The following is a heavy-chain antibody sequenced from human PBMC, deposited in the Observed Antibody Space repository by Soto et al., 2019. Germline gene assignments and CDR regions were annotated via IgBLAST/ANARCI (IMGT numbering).Heavy chain of an antibody. CDR2: IYWDDDK. D-gene: IGHD3-22*01. Sequence: QITLKDSGPTVVKPTQTLTLTCTFSGFSLNASGVGVGWIRQPPGKALQWLALIYWDDDKRYSPSLKSRVTTTKDTSKNQVVLTITNMDTVDTGTYYCAHRRHPYYDSSGFGAFDLWGQGTMVIVSS. CDR1: GFSLNASGVG. CDR3: AHRRHPYYDSSGFGAFDL. J-gene: IGHJ3*01. V-gene: IGHV2-5*02.